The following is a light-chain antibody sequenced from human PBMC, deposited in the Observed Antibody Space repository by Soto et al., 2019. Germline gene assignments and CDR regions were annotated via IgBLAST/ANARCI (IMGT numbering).Light chain of an antibody. J-gene: IGLJ1*01. Sequence: QSVLTQPASLSGSPGQSITISCTGTSSDVGGYNYVSWYQQHPGKAPKLMIYDVSNRPSGVSNRFSGSKSGNTASLTISGLQAEDEADYYCSSYRASSTTHYVFGTGTKLPS. V-gene: IGLV2-14*03. CDR2: DVS. CDR3: SSYRASSTTHYV. CDR1: SSDVGGYNY.